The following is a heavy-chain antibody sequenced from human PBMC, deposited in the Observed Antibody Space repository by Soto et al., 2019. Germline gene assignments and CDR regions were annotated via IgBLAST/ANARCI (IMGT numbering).Heavy chain of an antibody. CDR3: ARDGQYDILTGLRYYYYGMDV. D-gene: IGHD3-9*01. CDR2: NDPKCIDS. Sequence: GESLMLSCKGSGYSFTSYWISWVRQMPGKGLEWMARNDPKCIDSDYSTSFHGHVTISAGKAISTAYTQWNSLKPSDTAMSSWARDGQYDILTGLRYYYYGMDVWGQGTTVTVSS. V-gene: IGHV5-10-1*01. J-gene: IGHJ6*02. CDR1: GYSFTSYW.